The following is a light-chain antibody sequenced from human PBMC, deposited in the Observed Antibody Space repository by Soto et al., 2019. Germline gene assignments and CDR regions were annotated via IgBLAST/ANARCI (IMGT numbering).Light chain of an antibody. Sequence: QSALTQPASVSGSPGQSITISCTGTSSDVGAYNYVSWYQQHPGKAPKFLIYEVNNRPSGVSDRFSGSKSGNTASLTISALQAEDEADYYCASYTSSATGVFGTGTKLTVL. J-gene: IGLJ1*01. V-gene: IGLV2-14*01. CDR3: ASYTSSATGV. CDR1: SSDVGAYNY. CDR2: EVN.